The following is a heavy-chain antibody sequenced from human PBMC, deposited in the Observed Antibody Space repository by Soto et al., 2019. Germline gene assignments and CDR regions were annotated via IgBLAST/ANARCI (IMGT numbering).Heavy chain of an antibody. CDR2: VNHSGST. V-gene: IGHV4-34*01. D-gene: IGHD2-2*02. Sequence: SGTLSRTCAVYGGSFSGDYWSWIRQPPGKGLEWGGEVNHSGSTNYNPSLKSRVSISVDTDKNQFSLKLSYVTAADTAVYSCERARGYCSSTSCYMFDYWGQGNLV. J-gene: IGHJ4*02. CDR3: ERARGYCSSTSCYMFDY. CDR1: GGSFSGDY.